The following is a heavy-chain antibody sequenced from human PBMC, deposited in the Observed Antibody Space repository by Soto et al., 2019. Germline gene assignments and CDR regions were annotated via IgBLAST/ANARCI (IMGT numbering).Heavy chain of an antibody. CDR2: IYYSGTT. D-gene: IGHD1-26*01. CDR1: GYFISSSNW. CDR3: ARREIQGPIDY. Sequence: QVQLQESGPGLVKPSDTLSLTCAVSGYFISSSNWWGWIRQPPGKGLEWIGYIYYSGTTYYNPSLKSRFTMSVDTSKNQFSLKLPSVTAVDTAVYYCARREIQGPIDYWGQGTLVTVSS. V-gene: IGHV4-28*01. J-gene: IGHJ4*02.